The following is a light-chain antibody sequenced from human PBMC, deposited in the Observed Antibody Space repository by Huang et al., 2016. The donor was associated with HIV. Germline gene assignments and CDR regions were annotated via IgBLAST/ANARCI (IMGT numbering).Light chain of an antibody. CDR3: QQYAGSPWT. V-gene: IGKV3-20*01. Sequence: EIVLTQSPGTLSLSPGERATLSCRASQSISADYLAWYQQKPGQAPRLLIYAASSTATGIPDRFSGSGSGTYFTLTIYRLEPEDFAVYFCQQYAGSPWTFGQGTKVEIK. J-gene: IGKJ1*01. CDR2: AAS. CDR1: QSISADY.